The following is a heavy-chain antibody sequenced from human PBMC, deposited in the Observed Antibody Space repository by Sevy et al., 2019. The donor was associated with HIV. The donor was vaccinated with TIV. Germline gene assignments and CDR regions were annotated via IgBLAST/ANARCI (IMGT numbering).Heavy chain of an antibody. V-gene: IGHV3-30-3*01. J-gene: IGHJ4*02. CDR1: GLSFSIYP. CDR3: ATGRQGATFGY. D-gene: IGHD1-26*01. Sequence: GGSLRLSCTVSGLSFSIYPMNWVRQAPGKGLEWVAVIAFDGSSRFYSDSVRGRFTISRDNTENTLYLQMHSLRPEDSASYYCATGRQGATFGYWGQGTLVTVSS. CDR2: IAFDGSSR.